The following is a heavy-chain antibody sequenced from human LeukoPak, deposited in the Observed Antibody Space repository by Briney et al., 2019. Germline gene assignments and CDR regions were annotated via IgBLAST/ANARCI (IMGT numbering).Heavy chain of an antibody. J-gene: IGHJ3*02. V-gene: IGHV3-23*01. CDR3: AKDSGYDYVSAFDI. CDR2: ISGNGDNT. D-gene: IGHD5-12*01. Sequence: GGSLRLSCAASGFTFSSYAMTWARQAPGKGLEWVSTISGNGDNTHYADSVKGRFTISRDNSKNTLFLQMDSLRAEDTAVYYCAKDSGYDYVSAFDIWGQGTMVSVSS. CDR1: GFTFSSYA.